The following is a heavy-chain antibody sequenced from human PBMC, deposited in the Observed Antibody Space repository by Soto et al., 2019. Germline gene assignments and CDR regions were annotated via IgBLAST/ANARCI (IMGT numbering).Heavy chain of an antibody. J-gene: IGHJ4*02. Sequence: AETLSLTCSVSGASVRRCSDYWSWMRQPPGKGLEWLGYVYNSGGTNYNPSLKSRLTLSEDTSNNEFSLRLSSVTPADTAVYYCAREIRKALNFDSWGQGTLVTVSS. CDR3: AREIRKALNFDS. CDR2: VYNSGGT. CDR1: GASVRRCSDY. V-gene: IGHV4-61*01.